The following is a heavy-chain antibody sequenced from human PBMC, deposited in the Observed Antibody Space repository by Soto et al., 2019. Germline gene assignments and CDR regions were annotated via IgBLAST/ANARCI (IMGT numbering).Heavy chain of an antibody. J-gene: IGHJ4*02. V-gene: IGHV3-23*01. CDR3: AKAYYGSGSYYFDY. CDR2: ISGSGGST. Sequence: GGSLRLSCAASGFTFSSYAMSWVRQAPGKGLEWVSAISGSGGSTYYADSVKGRFTISRDNSKNTLYLQMNSLRAEDTDVYYCAKAYYGSGSYYFDYWGQGTLVTVSS. D-gene: IGHD3-10*01. CDR1: GFTFSSYA.